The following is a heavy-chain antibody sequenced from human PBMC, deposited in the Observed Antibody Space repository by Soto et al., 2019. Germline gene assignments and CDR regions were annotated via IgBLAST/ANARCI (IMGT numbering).Heavy chain of an antibody. J-gene: IGHJ6*02. CDR3: VRQGRYGYYIAV. V-gene: IGHV4-59*01. Sequence: QVQLQESGPRLVKPSETLSLTCTVSGGSISIYSWIWIRQSPGKGLEWIGYIHYSGSTNYNPSLMIRVTISVDTSRNQFSLKLSSVSAADTAVYYCVRQGRYGYYIAVWGQGTTVTVSS. D-gene: IGHD4-17*01. CDR2: IHYSGST. CDR1: GGSISIYS.